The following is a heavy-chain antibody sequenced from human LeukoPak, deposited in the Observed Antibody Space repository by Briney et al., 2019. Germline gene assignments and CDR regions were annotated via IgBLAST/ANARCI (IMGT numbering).Heavy chain of an antibody. J-gene: IGHJ4*02. CDR3: ARISSPGYFDY. Sequence: GGSLRLSCAASGFTFTNHWMTWVRQAPGKGLEWVAYIRQDGSDKYYVDSVKGRFTISRDNAKNSLSLQLSSLRAEDTAVYYCARISSPGYFDYWGQGTLVTVSS. D-gene: IGHD6-13*01. CDR1: GFTFTNHW. V-gene: IGHV3-7*01. CDR2: IRQDGSDK.